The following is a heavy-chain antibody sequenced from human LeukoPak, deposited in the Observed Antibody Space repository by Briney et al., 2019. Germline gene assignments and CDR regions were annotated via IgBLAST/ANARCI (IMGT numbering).Heavy chain of an antibody. J-gene: IGHJ4*02. CDR2: ISLSGYT. V-gene: IGHV4-4*02. CDR3: SRESGPFSPFGH. D-gene: IGHD1-26*01. Sequence: SGTLSPTFGVSGASITSTNYWSWVRQPPGQGLEWIGEISLSGYTSFHPSLRSRVTMSLDESMNHHALNLASVTAADTAVYYCSRESGPFSPFGHWGQGILVTVTS. CDR1: GASITSTNY.